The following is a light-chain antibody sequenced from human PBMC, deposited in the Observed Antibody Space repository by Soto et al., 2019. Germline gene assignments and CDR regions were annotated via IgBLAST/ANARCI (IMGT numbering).Light chain of an antibody. CDR1: QNIRSN. CDR3: QQYDGWPWT. CDR2: GAS. Sequence: ILLTQSPDTVSVSPGEGVTLSCRASQNIRSNLAWYRQKPGQAPRLLIYGASTRASGVPARFGGSGSGTDFTLTLSSLQSEDFAVYCCQQYDGWPWTFGQGTKVEIK. V-gene: IGKV3-15*01. J-gene: IGKJ1*01.